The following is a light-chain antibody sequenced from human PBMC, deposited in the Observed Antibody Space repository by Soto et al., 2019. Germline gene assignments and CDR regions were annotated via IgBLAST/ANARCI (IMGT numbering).Light chain of an antibody. CDR2: KAS. CDR1: QSISSW. CDR3: QHYNTCSWT. Sequence: DIQMTQSPSTLSASVGDRVTITCRASQSISSWLAWYQQKPGKAPRLLIYKASTLEGGVPSRFSGSVSGTEFTLTISSLQPDDFATYYCQHYNTCSWTFGQGTKVEIK. J-gene: IGKJ1*01. V-gene: IGKV1-5*03.